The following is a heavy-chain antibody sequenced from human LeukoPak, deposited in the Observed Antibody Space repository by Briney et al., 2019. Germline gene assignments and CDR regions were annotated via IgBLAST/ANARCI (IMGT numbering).Heavy chain of an antibody. Sequence: GGSLRLSCAASGFTFDGHGMHWVRQAPGKGLEWVSGISWNSVSRGYADSVKGRFTISRDNAKNSLYLQMNSLRAEDTALYYCARVSGEGIVVVPAATAPDYWGQGTLVTVSS. V-gene: IGHV3-9*01. D-gene: IGHD2-2*01. CDR3: ARVSGEGIVVVPAATAPDY. CDR2: ISWNSVSR. CDR1: GFTFDGHG. J-gene: IGHJ4*02.